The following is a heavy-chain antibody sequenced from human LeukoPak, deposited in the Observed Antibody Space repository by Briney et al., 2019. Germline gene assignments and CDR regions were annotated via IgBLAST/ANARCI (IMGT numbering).Heavy chain of an antibody. CDR2: IRYDGSDT. D-gene: IGHD5/OR15-5a*01. V-gene: IGHV3-30*02. Sequence: PGGSLRLSCAASGFSLTRSSMHWVRQAPGKGLEWVAFIRYDGSDTNYADSVKGRFIIPRDTVKNTLYLQMNSLGPEDTAVYYCARHSTWGYFDYWGQGTLVTVSS. CDR3: ARHSTWGYFDY. J-gene: IGHJ4*02. CDR1: GFSLTRSS.